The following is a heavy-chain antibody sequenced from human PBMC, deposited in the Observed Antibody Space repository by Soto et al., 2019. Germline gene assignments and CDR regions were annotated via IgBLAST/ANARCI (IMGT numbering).Heavy chain of an antibody. CDR3: ARDMRWVMNSGYDSLGY. CDR2: ISAYNGNT. D-gene: IGHD5-12*01. J-gene: IGHJ4*02. CDR1: GYTFTSYG. V-gene: IGHV1-18*01. Sequence: QVQLVQSGAEVKKPGASVKVSCKASGYTFTSYGISWVRQAPGQGLEWMGWISAYNGNTNYAQKLQGRGTMTTDTSTSTAYMELRSLRSDDTAVYYCARDMRWVMNSGYDSLGYWGQGTLVTVSS.